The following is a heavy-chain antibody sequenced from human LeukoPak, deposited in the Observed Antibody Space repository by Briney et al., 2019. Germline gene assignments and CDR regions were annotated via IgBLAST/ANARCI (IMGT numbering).Heavy chain of an antibody. CDR1: GGSISSYY. Sequence: SKTLSLTCTVSGGSISSYYWSWIRQPPGKGLEWIGYIYYSGSTNYNPSLKSRVTISVDTSKNQFSLKLSSVTAADTAVYYCARVKGEYGMDVWGQGTTVTVSS. J-gene: IGHJ6*02. CDR3: ARVKGEYGMDV. V-gene: IGHV4-59*01. D-gene: IGHD3-10*01. CDR2: IYYSGST.